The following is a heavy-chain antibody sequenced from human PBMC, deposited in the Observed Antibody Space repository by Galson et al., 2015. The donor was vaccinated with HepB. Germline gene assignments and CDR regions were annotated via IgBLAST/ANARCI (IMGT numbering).Heavy chain of an antibody. V-gene: IGHV3-7*01. CDR1: GFTFSSYW. D-gene: IGHD3-10*01. CDR2: IKQDGSEK. J-gene: IGHJ6*02. Sequence: SLRLSCAASGFTFSSYWMSWVRQAPGKGLEWVANIKQDGSEKYYVDSVKGRFTISRDNAKNSLYLQMNSLKAEDTAVYYCARDHTYYYGSGRSYYYGMDVWGQGTTVTASS. CDR3: ARDHTYYYGSGRSYYYGMDV.